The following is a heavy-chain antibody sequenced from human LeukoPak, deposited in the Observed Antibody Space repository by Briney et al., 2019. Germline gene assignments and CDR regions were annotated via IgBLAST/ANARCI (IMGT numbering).Heavy chain of an antibody. V-gene: IGHV4-34*01. CDR2: INHSGST. Sequence: YPSETLSLTCAVYGGSFSGYYWSWIRQPPGKGLEWIGEINHSGSTNYNPSLKSRVTISVDTSKNQFSLKLSSVTAADTAVYYCARIAVVAVYYYVDVWGKGTTVTVSS. J-gene: IGHJ6*03. CDR1: GGSFSGYY. CDR3: ARIAVVAVYYYVDV. D-gene: IGHD2-15*01.